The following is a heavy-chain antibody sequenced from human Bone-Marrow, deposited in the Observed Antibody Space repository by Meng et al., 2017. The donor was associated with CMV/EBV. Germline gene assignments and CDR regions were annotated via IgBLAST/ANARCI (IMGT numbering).Heavy chain of an antibody. Sequence: GESLKISCKAFGYSFTNYWIGWVRQMPGKGLEWMGIIYPGDSDTRYRPSFQGQVTISADESNTTAYLQWRSLKASDTAMYYCARRRFAPDNWGQGTLVTVSS. V-gene: IGHV5-51*01. CDR1: GYSFTNYW. J-gene: IGHJ4*02. CDR3: ARRRFAPDN. CDR2: IYPGDSDT.